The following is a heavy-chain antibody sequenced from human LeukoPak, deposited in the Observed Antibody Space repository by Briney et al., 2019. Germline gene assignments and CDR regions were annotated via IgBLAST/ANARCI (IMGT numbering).Heavy chain of an antibody. J-gene: IGHJ4*02. CDR1: GFTFSSYW. V-gene: IGHV3-7*01. Sequence: GGSLRLSCAASGFTFSSYWMSWVRQAPGKGLEWVANIKQDGREKYYVESVKGRFTISRDNVKNSLYLQMNSLRVGDTAVYYCARARGGYDLDYWGQGTLVTVSS. D-gene: IGHD5-12*01. CDR2: IKQDGREK. CDR3: ARARGGYDLDY.